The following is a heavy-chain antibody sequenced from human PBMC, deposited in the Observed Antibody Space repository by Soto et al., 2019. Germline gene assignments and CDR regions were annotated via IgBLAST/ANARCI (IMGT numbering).Heavy chain of an antibody. CDR2: ISVTSDDT. D-gene: IGHD3-10*01. CDR3: ARSLRATSPLSY. J-gene: IGHJ4*02. V-gene: IGHV3-11*06. CDR1: GFRFMDYY. Sequence: VQLVESGGGLGKPGGSLRLSCEASGFRFMDYYMGWIRQGPGKRLEWISYISVTSDDTKYADSVKGRFTISRDNAANFVFLHMNSLRDEDTAVYFCARSLRATSPLSYWGQGTPVTVSS.